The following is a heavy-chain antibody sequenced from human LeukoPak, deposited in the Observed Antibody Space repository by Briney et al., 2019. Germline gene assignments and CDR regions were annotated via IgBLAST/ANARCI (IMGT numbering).Heavy chain of an antibody. CDR3: AKSKDSSSWYGRFHYGMDV. V-gene: IGHV3-30*18. J-gene: IGHJ6*02. CDR1: GFTFSSYG. CDR2: ISYDGSNK. Sequence: GGSLRLSCAASGFTFSSYGMHWVRQAPGKGLEWVAVISYDGSNKYYADSVKGRFTISRDNSKNTLYLQMNSLRAEDTALYYCAKSKDSSSWYGRFHYGMDVWGLGTTVTVSS. D-gene: IGHD6-13*01.